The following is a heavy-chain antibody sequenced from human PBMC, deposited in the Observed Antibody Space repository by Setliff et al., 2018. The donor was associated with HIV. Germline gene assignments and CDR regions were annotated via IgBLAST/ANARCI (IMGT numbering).Heavy chain of an antibody. CDR3: ARGRFVGFDY. CDR2: IYHSGRT. CDR1: GGSISSNSYY. D-gene: IGHD3-16*02. J-gene: IGHJ4*01. Sequence: ASETLSLTCTVSGGSISSNSYYWGWIRQPPGKGLEWIGSIYHSGRTYYNPSLKSRVTISVDTSKNQFSLNLTSVTAADTAVYYCARGRFVGFDYWGRGTLVTVSS. V-gene: IGHV4-39*07.